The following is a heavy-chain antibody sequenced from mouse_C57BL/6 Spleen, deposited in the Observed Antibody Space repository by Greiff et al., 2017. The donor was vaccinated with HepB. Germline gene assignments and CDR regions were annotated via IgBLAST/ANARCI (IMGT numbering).Heavy chain of an antibody. Sequence: EVQLQQSGPVLVKPGASVKMSCKASGYTFTDYYMNWVKQSHGKSLEWIGVINPYNGGTSYNQKFKGKATLTVDKSSSTAYMELNSLTSEDSAVYYCAREFITTVVAEYYYAMDYWGQGTSVTVSS. J-gene: IGHJ4*01. CDR1: GYTFTDYY. V-gene: IGHV1-19*01. D-gene: IGHD1-1*01. CDR2: INPYNGGT. CDR3: AREFITTVVAEYYYAMDY.